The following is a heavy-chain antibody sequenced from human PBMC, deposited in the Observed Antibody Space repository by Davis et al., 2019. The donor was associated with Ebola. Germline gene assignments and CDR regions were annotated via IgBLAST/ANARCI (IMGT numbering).Heavy chain of an antibody. CDR1: GGSINTYY. CDR3: ARDWVSSSSGSHWFDP. CDR2: IFASGST. V-gene: IGHV4-4*07. D-gene: IGHD6-6*01. J-gene: IGHJ5*02. Sequence: PSETLSLTCTVSGGSINTYYWSWIRQPAGKGLEWIGRIFASGSTNYNPSLKSRVTMSVDTSKKQFSLKLSSVTAADTAVYYCARDWVSSSSGSHWFDPWGPGTLVTVSS.